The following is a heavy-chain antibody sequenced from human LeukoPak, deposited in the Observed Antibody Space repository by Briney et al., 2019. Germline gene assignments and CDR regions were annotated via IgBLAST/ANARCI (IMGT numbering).Heavy chain of an antibody. CDR1: GFPFSSYW. D-gene: IGHD5-18*01. CDR2: ITQDGREK. Sequence: PGGSLRLSCAASGFPFSSYWMRWVPQAPEKGGEGVAHITQDGREKYYVDSVKGRFTISRDNAKNSLYLQMNSLRAEDTAVYYCARDAYTAMVVQYYYGRDVWGQGTTVSVSS. J-gene: IGHJ6*02. CDR3: ARDAYTAMVVQYYYGRDV. V-gene: IGHV3-7*01.